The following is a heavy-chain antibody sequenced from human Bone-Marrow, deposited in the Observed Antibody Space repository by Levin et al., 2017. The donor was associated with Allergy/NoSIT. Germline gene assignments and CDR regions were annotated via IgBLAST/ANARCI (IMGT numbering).Heavy chain of an antibody. J-gene: IGHJ5*02. V-gene: IGHV4-34*01. Sequence: SETLSLTCAVYGGSFSGYYWSWIRQPPGKGLEWIGEINHSGSTNYNPSLKSRVTISVDTSKNQFSLKLSSVTAADTAVYYCARKGRGYFNWFDPWGQGTLVTVSS. D-gene: IGHD3-22*01. CDR3: ARKGRGYFNWFDP. CDR1: GGSFSGYY. CDR2: INHSGST.